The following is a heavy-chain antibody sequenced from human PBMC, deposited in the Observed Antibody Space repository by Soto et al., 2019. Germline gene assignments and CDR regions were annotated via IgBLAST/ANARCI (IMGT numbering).Heavy chain of an antibody. V-gene: IGHV3-30-3*01. CDR2: ISYDGSNK. Sequence: PGGSLRLSCAASGFTFSSYAMHWVRQAPGKGLGWVAVISYDGSNKYYADSVKGRFTISRDNSKNTLYLQMNSLRAEDTAVYYCARDRPYDFWSGYYTGNLDYWGQGTLVTVSS. CDR1: GFTFSSYA. D-gene: IGHD3-3*01. CDR3: ARDRPYDFWSGYYTGNLDY. J-gene: IGHJ4*02.